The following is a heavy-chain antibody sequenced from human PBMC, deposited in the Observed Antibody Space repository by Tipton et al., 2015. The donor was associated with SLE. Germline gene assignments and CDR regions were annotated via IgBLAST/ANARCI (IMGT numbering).Heavy chain of an antibody. V-gene: IGHV4-39*07. CDR3: ASRDSSGWSHDAFDI. Sequence: TLSLTCTVSGGSIRSGDYYWGWIRQPPGKGLEWIGSIYHSGSTYYNPSLKSRVTISVDTSKNQFSLKLSSVTAADTAVYYCASRDSSGWSHDAFDIWGQGTMVTVSS. D-gene: IGHD6-19*01. CDR2: IYHSGST. CDR1: GGSIRSGDYY. J-gene: IGHJ3*02.